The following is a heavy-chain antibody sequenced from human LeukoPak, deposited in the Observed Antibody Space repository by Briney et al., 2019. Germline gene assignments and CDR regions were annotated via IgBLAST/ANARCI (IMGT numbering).Heavy chain of an antibody. CDR1: GDSISSSSYY. J-gene: IGHJ4*02. CDR2: LDYSGST. D-gene: IGHD6-19*01. CDR3: AREYTLYISGWFIDY. V-gene: IGHV4-39*07. Sequence: PSETLSLTCTVSGDSISSSSYYWGWLRQPPGKGLEWIGTLDYSGSTHYNPSLRSRAAISIDTSKNQFSLTLSPVTAADTAIYYCAREYTLYISGWFIDYWGQGTVVTVSS.